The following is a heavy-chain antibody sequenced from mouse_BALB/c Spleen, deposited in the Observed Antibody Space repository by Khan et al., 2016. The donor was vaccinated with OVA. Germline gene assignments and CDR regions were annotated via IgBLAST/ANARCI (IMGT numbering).Heavy chain of an antibody. CDR2: ISTGGST. J-gene: IGHJ1*01. V-gene: IGHV5-6-5*01. CDR3: SRGDYHGRGYFNV. D-gene: IGHD1-2*01. Sequence: EVELVESGGGLVKPGGSLELSCAASGLTFSIYAMSWVRQTPEKRLEGVASISTGGSTYYVDSVKGRVTISRDNARTILSRRMSSLRSEDTAMYYCSRGDYHGRGYFNVWGAGTMVTVSS. CDR1: GLTFSIYA.